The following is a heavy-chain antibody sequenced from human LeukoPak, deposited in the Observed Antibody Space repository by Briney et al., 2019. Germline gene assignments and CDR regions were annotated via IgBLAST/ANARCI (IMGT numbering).Heavy chain of an antibody. CDR3: ARDDYSNWAYYCYMDV. CDR1: GFTFSRYW. CDR2: IKEDGSEK. V-gene: IGHV3-7*01. D-gene: IGHD4-11*01. J-gene: IGHJ6*03. Sequence: GGSLRLSCAASGFTFSRYWMSWVRQAPGKGLEWVANIKEDGSEKYYVDSVKGRFTISRDNAKNSLYLQMNSLRAEDTAVYYCARDDYSNWAYYCYMDVWGKGTTVTVSS.